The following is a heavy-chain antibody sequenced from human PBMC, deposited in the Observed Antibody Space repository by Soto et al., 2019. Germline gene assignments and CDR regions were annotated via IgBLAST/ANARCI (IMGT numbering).Heavy chain of an antibody. D-gene: IGHD2-15*01. CDR1: GGSFSGYY. V-gene: IGHV4-34*01. Sequence: SQTLSLTCAVYGGSFSGYYWSWIRQPPGKGLEWIGEINHSGSTNYNPSLKSRVTISVDTSKNQFSLKLSSVTAADTAVYYCARADVDCSGGSCYDAFDIWGQGTMVTVSS. CDR2: INHSGST. J-gene: IGHJ3*02. CDR3: ARADVDCSGGSCYDAFDI.